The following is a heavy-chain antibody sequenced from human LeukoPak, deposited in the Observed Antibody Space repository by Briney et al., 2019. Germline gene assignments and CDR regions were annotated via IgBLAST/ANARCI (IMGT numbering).Heavy chain of an antibody. CDR1: GYTFTRYA. V-gene: IGHV1-3*01. D-gene: IGHD3-10*01. J-gene: IGHJ4*02. Sequence: GASVKVSCKASGYTFTRYAMHWVRQAPGQRLEWMGWTNAGNGNTKYSQKFQGRVTFTRDTSASTAYMELSSLRSEDTAVYYCGTPPDRLLWFGEPPVYWGQGTLVTVSS. CDR2: TNAGNGNT. CDR3: GTPPDRLLWFGEPPVY.